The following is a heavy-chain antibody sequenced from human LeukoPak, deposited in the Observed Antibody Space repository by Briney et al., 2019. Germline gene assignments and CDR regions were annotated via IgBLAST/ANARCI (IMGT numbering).Heavy chain of an antibody. CDR3: ARDVLRYCSSTSCYHYYYYYGMDA. D-gene: IGHD2-2*01. J-gene: IGHJ6*04. Sequence: SETLSLTCTVSGGSISSGVYYWSWIRQPPGKGLEWIGYIYYSGSTYYNPSLKSRVTISVDTSKNQFSLKLSSVTAADTAVYYCARDVLRYCSSTSCYHYYYYYGMDAWGKGTTVTVSS. CDR1: GGSISSGVYY. CDR2: IYYSGST. V-gene: IGHV4-30-4*01.